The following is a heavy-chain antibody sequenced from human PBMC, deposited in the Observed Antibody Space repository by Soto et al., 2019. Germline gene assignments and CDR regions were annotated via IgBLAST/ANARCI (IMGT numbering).Heavy chain of an antibody. CDR2: IWYDGTNK. J-gene: IGHJ4*02. Sequence: QVPLVESGGGVVQPGRSLRLSCAASGFTFGNYGMHWVRQAPGKGLEWMAVIWYDGTNKDYADSVKGRFTISRDNSKNTLYLQMNSLRDEDTAVYYCARGRDGYNPDYWGQGTLVTVSS. CDR3: ARGRDGYNPDY. V-gene: IGHV3-33*01. CDR1: GFTFGNYG. D-gene: IGHD5-12*01.